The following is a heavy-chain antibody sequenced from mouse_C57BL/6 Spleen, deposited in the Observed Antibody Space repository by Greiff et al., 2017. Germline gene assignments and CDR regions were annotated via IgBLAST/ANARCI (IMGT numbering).Heavy chain of an antibody. CDR2: ISDGGSYT. CDR1: GFTFSSYA. V-gene: IGHV5-4*01. Sequence: EVQRVESGGGLVKPGGSLKLSCAASGFTFSSYAMSWVRQTPEKRLEWVATISDGGSYTYYPDNVKGRFTISRDNAKNNLYLQMSHLKSEDTAMYYCARDKGSYAYWGQGTTLTVSS. D-gene: IGHD1-1*01. J-gene: IGHJ2*01. CDR3: ARDKGSYAY.